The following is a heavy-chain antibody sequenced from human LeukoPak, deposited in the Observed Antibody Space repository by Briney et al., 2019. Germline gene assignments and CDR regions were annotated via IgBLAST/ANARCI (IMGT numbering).Heavy chain of an antibody. D-gene: IGHD3-10*01. J-gene: IGHJ5*02. Sequence: SETLSLTCTVSGGSITSYYWSWIRQPPGKGLEWIGYIYNSGRTNYNPSLKSRVTISADTSKNQFSLNLTSVTAADTAVYYCARGHRVRGGWLDPWGQGTLVTVSS. CDR1: GGSITSYY. V-gene: IGHV4-59*01. CDR3: ARGHRVRGGWLDP. CDR2: IYNSGRT.